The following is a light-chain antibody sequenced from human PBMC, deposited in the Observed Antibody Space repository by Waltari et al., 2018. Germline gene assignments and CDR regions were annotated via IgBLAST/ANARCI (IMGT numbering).Light chain of an antibody. V-gene: IGKV3-15*01. Sequence: EIVMTHSPATPSVSPGERATLSCRASQSVSSNLAWYQQKPGQAPRLLIYGASTRATGIPARFSGSGSGTEFTLTISSLQSEDFAVYYCQQYNNWPPWTFGQGTKVEIK. CDR1: QSVSSN. CDR3: QQYNNWPPWT. J-gene: IGKJ1*01. CDR2: GAS.